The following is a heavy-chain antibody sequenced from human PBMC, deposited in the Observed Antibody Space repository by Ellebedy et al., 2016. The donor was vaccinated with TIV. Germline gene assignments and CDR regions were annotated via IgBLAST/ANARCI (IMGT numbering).Heavy chain of an antibody. CDR2: VNTHKGNT. Sequence: ASVKVSXKASGYTLSNYGISWVRQGPGQGLEWMGWVNTHKGNTNYAPKFRGRVTMTIDTSTSTVYMELRSLASDDTAMYYCTRDDRFSGTWYSAYFQYWGQGTLVTVSS. J-gene: IGHJ1*01. CDR3: TRDDRFSGTWYSAYFQY. CDR1: GYTLSNYG. V-gene: IGHV1-18*01. D-gene: IGHD1-26*01.